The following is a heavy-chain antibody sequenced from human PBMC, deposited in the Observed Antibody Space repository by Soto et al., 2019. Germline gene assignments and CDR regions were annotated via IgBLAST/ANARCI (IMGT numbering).Heavy chain of an antibody. CDR1: GFTFGSHG. D-gene: IGHD1-20*01. CDR2: IAGVDI. J-gene: IGHJ3*01. CDR3: AKDHFKGNGIYDGFDV. V-gene: IGHV3-23*01. Sequence: GGSLRLSCVASGFTFGSHGMHWVRQAPGKGLEWVSTIAGVDIFYADSVQGRFTISIDNSKNLFFLQMNSLTADDTATYYCAKDHFKGNGIYDGFDVWGQGTTVTVSS.